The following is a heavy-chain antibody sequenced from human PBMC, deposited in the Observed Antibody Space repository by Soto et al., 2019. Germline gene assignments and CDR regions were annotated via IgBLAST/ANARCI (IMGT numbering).Heavy chain of an antibody. CDR3: AREAGSIGHYFSGIDV. CDR1: GYSFTGYY. CDR2: INPNSGGT. Sequence: QVQLVQSGAEVKKPGASVRVSCKASGYSFTGYYVHWVRLAPGQGLEWMGWINPNSGGTNHAQKFQARVTMVRATCIRTAYTELLRLTFNDTAVYFCAREAGSIGHYFSGIDVWGQGTTVNVSA. J-gene: IGHJ6*01. D-gene: IGHD6-6*01. V-gene: IGHV1-2*02.